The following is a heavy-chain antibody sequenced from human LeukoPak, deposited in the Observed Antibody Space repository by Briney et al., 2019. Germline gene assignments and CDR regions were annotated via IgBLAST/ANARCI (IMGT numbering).Heavy chain of an antibody. D-gene: IGHD2-2*01. Sequence: SVKVSCKASGGTFSSYAISWVRQAPGQGLEWMGGIIPIFGTANYAQKFQGRVTITADESTSTAYMELSSLRSEDTAVYYCARGEYCSSTSCYGSSRFNWFDPWGQGTLVTVSS. CDR3: ARGEYCSSTSCYGSSRFNWFDP. CDR2: IIPIFGTA. J-gene: IGHJ5*02. CDR1: GGTFSSYA. V-gene: IGHV1-69*13.